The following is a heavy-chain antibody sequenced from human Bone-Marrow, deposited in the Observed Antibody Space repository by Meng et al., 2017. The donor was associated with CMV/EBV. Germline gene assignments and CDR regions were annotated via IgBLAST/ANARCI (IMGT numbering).Heavy chain of an antibody. V-gene: IGHV3-15*01. J-gene: IGHJ6*02. D-gene: IGHD3-10*01. CDR3: TTAPYGSGTNTLVYGYYYYGMDV. CDR1: GFTFSNAW. CDR2: IKTKSDGGTT. Sequence: GESLKISCAASGFTFSNAWMTWVRQAPGKGLEWVGRIKTKSDGGTTDYAAPVKGRFTISRDDSRNTLYLQMNSLKTEDTAVYYCTTAPYGSGTNTLVYGYYYYGMDVWGQGTTVTVSS.